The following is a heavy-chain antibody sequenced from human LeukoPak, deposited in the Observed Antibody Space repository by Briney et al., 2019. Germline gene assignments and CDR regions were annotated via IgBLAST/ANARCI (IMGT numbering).Heavy chain of an antibody. CDR3: ARRASGSYSRSRYYYHYYMDV. CDR1: GGSINSSNYY. V-gene: IGHV4-39*01. CDR2: IYYSGNT. D-gene: IGHD1-26*01. J-gene: IGHJ6*03. Sequence: PSETLSLTCTVSGGSINSSNYYWGWIRQPPGKGLEWIGSIYYSGNTYYNPSLKSRVTISVDTSKKQFSLKVRSVTAADTAVYYRARRASGSYSRSRYYYHYYMDVWGKGTTVTISS.